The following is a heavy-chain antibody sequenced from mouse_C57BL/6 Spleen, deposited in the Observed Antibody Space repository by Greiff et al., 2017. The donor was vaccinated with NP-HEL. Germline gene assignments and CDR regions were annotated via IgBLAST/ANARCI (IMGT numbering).Heavy chain of an antibody. J-gene: IGHJ3*01. Sequence: EVQLQQSGTVLARPGASVKMSCKTSGYTFTSYWMHWVKQRPGQGLEWIGAIDPETGGTAYNQKFKGKAILTADKSSSTAYMELRSLTSEDSAVYYCTRELGRFAYWGQGTLVTVSA. CDR3: TRELGRFAY. D-gene: IGHD4-1*01. CDR2: IDPETGGT. V-gene: IGHV1-5*01. CDR1: GYTFTSYW.